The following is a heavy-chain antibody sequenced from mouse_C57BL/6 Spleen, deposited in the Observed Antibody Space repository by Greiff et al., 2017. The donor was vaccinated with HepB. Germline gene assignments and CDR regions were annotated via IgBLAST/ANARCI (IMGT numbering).Heavy chain of an antibody. Sequence: QVQLQQSGPELVKPGASVKISCKASGYAFSSSWMNWVKQRPGKGLEWIGRIYPGDGDTNYNGKFKGKATLTADKSSSTAYMQLSSLTSEDSAVYFCARDSSGHYAMDYWGQGTSVTVSS. D-gene: IGHD3-2*02. CDR2: IYPGDGDT. CDR1: GYAFSSSW. CDR3: ARDSSGHYAMDY. V-gene: IGHV1-82*01. J-gene: IGHJ4*01.